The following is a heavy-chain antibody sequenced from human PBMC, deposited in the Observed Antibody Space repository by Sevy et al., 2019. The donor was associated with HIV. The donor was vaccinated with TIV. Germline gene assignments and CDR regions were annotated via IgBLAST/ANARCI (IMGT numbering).Heavy chain of an antibody. CDR1: GFNFGNYA. Sequence: GGSLRLSCAASGFNFGNYAMHWVRQPPGKGLDWVALIWYDGSNKNYADSNSMKGRFTISRDNSKNTLYLQMNNLRAEDTAVYYCARESREFRFDPWGQGTLVTVSS. J-gene: IGHJ5*02. V-gene: IGHV3-33*01. CDR2: IWYDGSNK. CDR3: ARESREFRFDP.